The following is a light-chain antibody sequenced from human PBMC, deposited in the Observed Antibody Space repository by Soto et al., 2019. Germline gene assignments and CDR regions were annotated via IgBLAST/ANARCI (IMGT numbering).Light chain of an antibody. J-gene: IGKJ2*01. CDR1: QSVSSSY. Sequence: EIVLTQSPGNLSLSPGERATLSCRASQSVSSSYLAWYQQKPGQAPRLLIYGASSRATGIPDRFSGSGSGTDFTLTISRLEPEDFAVYYCQQYGSSPRMYTFGQGTKLEIK. CDR2: GAS. CDR3: QQYGSSPRMYT. V-gene: IGKV3-20*01.